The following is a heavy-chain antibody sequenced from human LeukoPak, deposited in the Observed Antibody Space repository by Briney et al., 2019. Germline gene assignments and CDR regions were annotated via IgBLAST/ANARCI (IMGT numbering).Heavy chain of an antibody. CDR2: VTPNRGGT. D-gene: IGHD3-10*01. J-gene: IGHJ6*03. Sequence: ASVKVSCKASGYTFTGYYMHWARQAPGQGLEWMGWVTPNRGGTNYAQRFQGRVTMTRDTSISTAYMELNRLRSDDTAVYYCAREAYGSGSFRTDYYYMDVWGKGTTVTISS. CDR1: GYTFTGYY. CDR3: AREAYGSGSFRTDYYYMDV. V-gene: IGHV1-2*02.